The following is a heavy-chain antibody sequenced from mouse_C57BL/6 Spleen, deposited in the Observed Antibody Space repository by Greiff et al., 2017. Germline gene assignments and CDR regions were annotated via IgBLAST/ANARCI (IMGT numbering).Heavy chain of an antibody. V-gene: IGHV1-50*01. CDR3: AMGGSGPDY. Sequence: VQLQQPGAELVKPGASVKLSCKASGFTFTSYWMQWVKQRPGQGLEWIGEIDPSDSYTNYNQKFKGKATLTVDTSSSTAYMQLSSLTSEDSAVYGCAMGGSGPDYWGQGTTLTVSS. D-gene: IGHD4-1*01. J-gene: IGHJ2*01. CDR2: IDPSDSYT. CDR1: GFTFTSYW.